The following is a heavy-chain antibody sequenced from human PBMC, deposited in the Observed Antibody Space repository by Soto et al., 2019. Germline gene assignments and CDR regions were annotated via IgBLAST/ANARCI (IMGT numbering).Heavy chain of an antibody. V-gene: IGHV3-7*03. CDR3: TTGYYYDTEGMDV. CDR2: INEDGSEK. J-gene: IGHJ6*02. CDR1: GFTFSSYA. Sequence: GGSLRLSCSASGFTFSSYAMSWVRPAPGKGLEWVANINEDGSEKYYVDSVKGRFTISRDNAKNSLYLQMNSLKTEDTAVYYCTTGYYYDTEGMDVWGQGTTVTVSS. D-gene: IGHD3-22*01.